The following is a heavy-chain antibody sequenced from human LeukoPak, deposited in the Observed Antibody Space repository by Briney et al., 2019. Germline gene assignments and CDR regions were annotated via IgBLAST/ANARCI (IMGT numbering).Heavy chain of an antibody. V-gene: IGHV3-23*01. J-gene: IGHJ4*02. Sequence: GGSLRLSCVASGFTFSSYAINWVRQAPGKGLEWVSGTSGSGGRTYYADSVKGRFTISRDNARNALYLQMNSLRAEDTAVYYCARGGPIYCSGDSCYPGDYWGQGTLVTVSS. CDR1: GFTFSSYA. CDR2: TSGSGGRT. CDR3: ARGGPIYCSGDSCYPGDY. D-gene: IGHD2-15*01.